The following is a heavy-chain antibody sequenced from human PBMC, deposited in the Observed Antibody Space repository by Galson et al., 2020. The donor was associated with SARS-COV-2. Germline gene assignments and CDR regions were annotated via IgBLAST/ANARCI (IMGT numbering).Heavy chain of an antibody. D-gene: IGHD6-19*01. CDR3: TREGWQGGY. Sequence: GGSLRLSCAVSGFTFKDFWMSWFRQAPGTGPEWVANIRGDGSETNYVDSVGGRFSISRDNAMNSLYLQMDSLRVEDSAVYYCTREGWQGGYWGQGTRVTVSS. CDR2: IRGDGSET. J-gene: IGHJ4*02. CDR1: GFTFKDFW. V-gene: IGHV3-7*01.